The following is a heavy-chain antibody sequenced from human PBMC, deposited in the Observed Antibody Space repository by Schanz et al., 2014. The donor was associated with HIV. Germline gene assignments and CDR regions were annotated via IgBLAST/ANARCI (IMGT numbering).Heavy chain of an antibody. Sequence: QVQLQESGPGLVKPSETLSLTCTVSGGSISSFYWGWIRQPPGRGLEWIGYIYYTGRTNYNPSLKSRVTISVDTSKNQFSLKLSSVTAADTAVYYCASSQGAARAFDYWGQGTLVTVSS. D-gene: IGHD6-6*01. V-gene: IGHV4-59*01. CDR3: ASSQGAARAFDY. CDR2: IYYTGRT. CDR1: GGSISSFY. J-gene: IGHJ4*02.